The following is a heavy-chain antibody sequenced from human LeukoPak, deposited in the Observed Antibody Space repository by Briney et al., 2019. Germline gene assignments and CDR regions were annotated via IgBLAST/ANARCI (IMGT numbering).Heavy chain of an antibody. CDR2: ISESACWT. J-gene: IGHJ6*02. V-gene: IGHV3-23*01. CDR3: ARDGEPRYWGSGYYYGMDV. CDR1: GFNFGTYT. D-gene: IGHD7-27*01. Sequence: PGGSLRLSCAASGFNFGTYTMNGVRQARGKGLEWVSSISESACWTYYADSVKGRFTISRDNSKNTVSLQMTSLRADDTAIYYGARDGEPRYWGSGYYYGMDVWGQGATVTVSS.